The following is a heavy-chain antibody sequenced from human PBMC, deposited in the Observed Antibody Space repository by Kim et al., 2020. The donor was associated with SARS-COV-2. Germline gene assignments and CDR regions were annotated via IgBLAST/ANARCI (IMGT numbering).Heavy chain of an antibody. CDR1: GGSISSGSYY. V-gene: IGHV4-61*02. D-gene: IGHD6-13*01. Sequence: SETLSLTCTVSGGSISSGSYYWSWIRQPAGKGLEWIGRIYTSGSTNYNPSLKSRVTISVDTSKNQFSLKLSSVTAADTAVYYCASSFSSSWYFVDYWGQGTLVTVSS. J-gene: IGHJ4*02. CDR3: ASSFSSSWYFVDY. CDR2: IYTSGST.